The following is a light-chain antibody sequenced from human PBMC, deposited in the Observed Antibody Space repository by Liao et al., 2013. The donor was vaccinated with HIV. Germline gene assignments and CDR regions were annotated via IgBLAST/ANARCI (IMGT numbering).Light chain of an antibody. J-gene: IGLJ2*01. CDR3: QAWDSSTYVV. V-gene: IGLV3-1*01. CDR2: QDS. CDR1: VLAKY. Sequence: SYELTQPSSVSVSPGQTARITCSGDVLAKYARWFQQKPGQAPVLVIYQDSKRPSGIPERFSGSNSGNTATLTISGTQAMDEADYYCQAWDSSTYVVFGGGTKLTVL.